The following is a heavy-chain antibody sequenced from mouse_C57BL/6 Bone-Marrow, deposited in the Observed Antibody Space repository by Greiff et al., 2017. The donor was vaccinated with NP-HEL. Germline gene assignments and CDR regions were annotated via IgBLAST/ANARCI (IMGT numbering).Heavy chain of an antibody. CDR3: ARGIYYYGSSFAWFAY. CDR1: GYTFTDYN. V-gene: IGHV1-22*01. D-gene: IGHD1-1*01. CDR2: INPNNGGT. J-gene: IGHJ3*01. Sequence: VQLQQSGPELVKPGASVKMSCKASGYTFTDYNMHWVKQSHGKSLEWIGYINPNNGGTSYNQKFKGKATLTVNKSSSTAYMELRSLTSEDSAVYYCARGIYYYGSSFAWFAYWGQGTLVTVSA.